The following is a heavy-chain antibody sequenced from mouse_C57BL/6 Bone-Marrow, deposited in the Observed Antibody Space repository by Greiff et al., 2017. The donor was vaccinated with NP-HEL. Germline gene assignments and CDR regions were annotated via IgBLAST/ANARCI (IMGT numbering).Heavy chain of an antibody. CDR2: ISDGGSYT. Sequence: EVQLQESGGGLVKPGGSLKLSCAASGFTFSSYAMSWVRQTPEKRLEWVATISDGGSYTYYPDNVKGRFTISRDNAKNNLYLQMSHLKSEDTAMYYCAREGLPWFAYWGQGTLVTVSA. CDR3: AREGLPWFAY. D-gene: IGHD3-3*01. J-gene: IGHJ3*01. V-gene: IGHV5-4*01. CDR1: GFTFSSYA.